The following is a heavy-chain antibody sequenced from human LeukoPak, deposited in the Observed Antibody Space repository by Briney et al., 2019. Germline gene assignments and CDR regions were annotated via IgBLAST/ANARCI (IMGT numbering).Heavy chain of an antibody. V-gene: IGHV3-74*01. CDR1: GFTFSTYW. D-gene: IGHD6-13*01. CDR3: ARVLAQQQGY. Sequence: GGSLRLSCAASGFTFSTYWMHWVRQAPGKGLVWVSHINSDGRNATYADSVTGRFTISRDNAKNTLYLQMNSLRAEDTAVYYCARVLAQQQGYWGQGTLVTVSS. CDR2: INSDGRNA. J-gene: IGHJ4*02.